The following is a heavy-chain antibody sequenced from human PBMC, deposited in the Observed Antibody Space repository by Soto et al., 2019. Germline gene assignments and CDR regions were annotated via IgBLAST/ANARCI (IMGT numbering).Heavy chain of an antibody. CDR1: GYIFTSYG. J-gene: IGHJ4*02. Sequence: QVQLVQSGAEVKKPGASVKVSCETSGYIFTSYGLNWVRQAPGQGLEWMGWISGYNGNTNYAQTFQDRVTMTIDTSRSTVYMELRRLTSDDTAVYYCARGWEQLPVPIDYWGQGTLVCVSS. V-gene: IGHV1-18*01. CDR3: ARGWEQLPVPIDY. D-gene: IGHD1-26*01. CDR2: ISGYNGNT.